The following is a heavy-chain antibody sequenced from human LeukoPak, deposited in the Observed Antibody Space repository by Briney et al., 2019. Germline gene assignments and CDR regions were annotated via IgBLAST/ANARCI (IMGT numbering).Heavy chain of an antibody. CDR2: INWNGGST. J-gene: IGHJ4*02. Sequence: GGSLRLSCAASGFNIDDYGMSWVRPAPGKGLEWVSGINWNGGSTGYTDSVKGPFTISRDTAKNSLYLQMKSLRAEDTALFYCAREPRVGYYDSSGCNFDYWGQGTLVTVSS. D-gene: IGHD3-22*01. CDR1: GFNIDDYG. CDR3: AREPRVGYYDSSGCNFDY. V-gene: IGHV3-20*04.